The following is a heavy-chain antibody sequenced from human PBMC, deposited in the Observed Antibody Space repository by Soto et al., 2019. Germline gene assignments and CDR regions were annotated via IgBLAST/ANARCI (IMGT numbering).Heavy chain of an antibody. CDR2: IDGSGGIT. CDR3: VKNSGWFNT. V-gene: IGHV3-23*01. D-gene: IGHD3-10*01. CDR1: GFTFGTTD. Sequence: PXGSLRLSCAASGFTFGTTDMSWVRQAPGEGLEWVSTIDGSGGITYYADSVKGRFTISRDNSRNTVYLQMNSLRGDDTALYYCVKNSGWFNTWGQGALVTVS. J-gene: IGHJ5*02.